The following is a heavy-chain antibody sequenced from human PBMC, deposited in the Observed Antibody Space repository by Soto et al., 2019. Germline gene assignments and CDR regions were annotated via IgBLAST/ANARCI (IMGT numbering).Heavy chain of an antibody. V-gene: IGHV3-11*01. CDR1: GFTFSNYY. CDR3: ARSYSSCWEFDY. Sequence: QVQLVESGGGLGKPGGSLRLSCGASGFTFSNYYMSWIRQAPGKGLEWVSYISSTGRTIYYADSVKGRFTVSRDNAQNSLSLKLNNLRVDDTAVYYCARSYSSCWEFDYWGQGTQVTVSS. CDR2: ISSTGRTI. J-gene: IGHJ4*02. D-gene: IGHD6-19*01.